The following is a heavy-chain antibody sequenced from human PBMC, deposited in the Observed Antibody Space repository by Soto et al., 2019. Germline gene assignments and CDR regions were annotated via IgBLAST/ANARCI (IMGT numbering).Heavy chain of an antibody. CDR1: GYPFDTYG. V-gene: IGHV1-2*04. CDR2: INPNSGGT. J-gene: IGHJ3*02. D-gene: IGHD3-16*01. Sequence: ASVKVSCKASGYPFDTYGINWVRQAPGQGLEWMGWINPNSGGTNYAQKFQGWVTMTRDTSISTAYMELSRLRSDDTAVYYCARTWVLGAFDIWGQGTMVTVSS. CDR3: ARTWVLGAFDI.